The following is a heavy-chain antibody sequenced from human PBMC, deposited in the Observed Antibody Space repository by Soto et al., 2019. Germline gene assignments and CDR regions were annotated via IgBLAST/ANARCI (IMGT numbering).Heavy chain of an antibody. CDR3: AREDEWLRAFDI. V-gene: IGHV1-24*01. CDR2: FDPEDGEI. Sequence: ASVKVSCKVSGYTLTELSMHLVRQAPGKGLEWMGGFDPEDGEIIYAQKFQGRVTMTEDTSTSTAYMELRSLRSDDTAVYYCAREDEWLRAFDIWGQGTMVTVSS. J-gene: IGHJ3*02. D-gene: IGHD3-3*01. CDR1: GYTLTELS.